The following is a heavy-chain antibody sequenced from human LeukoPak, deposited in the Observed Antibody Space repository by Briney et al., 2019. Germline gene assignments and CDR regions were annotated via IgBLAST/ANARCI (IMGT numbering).Heavy chain of an antibody. J-gene: IGHJ4*02. V-gene: IGHV1-2*02. CDR2: INPNSGGT. CDR3: ARAYCNGGSCYVFDY. CDR1: GYTFTDYY. Sequence: ASVKVSCKASGYTFTDYYMHWVRQAPGQGLEWMGWINPNSGGTNYGQKFQGRVTMTRDTSISTAYMELSRLRSDDTAVYYCARAYCNGGSCYVFDYWGQGTLVTVSS. D-gene: IGHD2-15*01.